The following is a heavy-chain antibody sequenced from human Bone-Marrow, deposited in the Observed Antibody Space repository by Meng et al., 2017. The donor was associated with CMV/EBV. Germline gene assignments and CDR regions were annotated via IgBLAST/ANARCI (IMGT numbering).Heavy chain of an antibody. Sequence: SVKDTFLVTVCTFRSYVIRWVRQAPGQGLEWMGGIIPIFGTANYAQKFQGRVTNTTDEHTSTAYMELSSLRSEDTAVYYFAIIQCGIAVVVPAANPLSSGMDVWGQGTTVTVSS. CDR2: IIPIFGTA. D-gene: IGHD2-2*01. CDR3: AIIQCGIAVVVPAANPLSSGMDV. CDR1: VCTFRSYV. V-gene: IGHV1-69*05. J-gene: IGHJ6*02.